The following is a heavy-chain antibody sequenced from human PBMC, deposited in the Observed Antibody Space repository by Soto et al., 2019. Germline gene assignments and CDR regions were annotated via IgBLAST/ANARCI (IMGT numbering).Heavy chain of an antibody. CDR2: VYYSGTT. CDR3: ARLIHCKTTSCYFDY. D-gene: IGHD2-2*01. J-gene: IGHJ4*02. V-gene: IGHV4-39*01. CDR1: GGSISSSSYY. Sequence: SETLSLTCTVSGGSISSSSYYWAWVRQPPGKGLEWIGSVYYSGTTYYNPSLKSRVTISEDTSKNQFSLRLSSVTAADTAVFYCARLIHCKTTSCYFDYWGPGTLVTVSS.